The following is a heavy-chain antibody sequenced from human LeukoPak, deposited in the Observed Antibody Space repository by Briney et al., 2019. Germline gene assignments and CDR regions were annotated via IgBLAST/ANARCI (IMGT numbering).Heavy chain of an antibody. V-gene: IGHV4-34*01. J-gene: IGHJ6*03. D-gene: IGHD5-12*01. Sequence: SETLSLTCAVYGGSFSGYYWSWIRQPPGKGLEWIGEINHSGSTNYNPSLKSRVTISVDTSKNQFSLKLSSVTAADTAVCYCAREAATMSYYYYYMDVWGKGTTVTVSS. CDR2: INHSGST. CDR1: GGSFSGYY. CDR3: AREAATMSYYYYYMDV.